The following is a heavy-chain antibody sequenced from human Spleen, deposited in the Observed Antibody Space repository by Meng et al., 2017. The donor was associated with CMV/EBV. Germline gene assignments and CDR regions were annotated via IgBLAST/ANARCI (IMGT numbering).Heavy chain of an antibody. J-gene: IGHJ4*02. CDR2: ISVYNDNT. D-gene: IGHD3-3*01. CDR1: GDNFDSYG. Sequence: ASVKVSCKASGDNFDSYGISWVRQAPGQGLEWMGWISVYNDNTNYAQKFQGRVTMSTDTSTSTAYMEVRGLRSDDTAVYYCARDLLSTLGVAPDPVDYWGQGTLVTVSS. V-gene: IGHV1-18*01. CDR3: ARDLLSTLGVAPDPVDY.